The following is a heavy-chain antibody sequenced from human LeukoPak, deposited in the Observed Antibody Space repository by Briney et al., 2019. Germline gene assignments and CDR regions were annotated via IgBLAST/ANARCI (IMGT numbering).Heavy chain of an antibody. CDR2: IIPIFGTA. V-gene: IGHV1-69*13. CDR3: AKGVLRGSYYFDY. CDR1: GGTFSSYA. D-gene: IGHD1-26*01. Sequence: SVKVSCKASGGTFSSYAISWVRQAPGQGLEWMGGIIPIFGTANYAQKFQGRVKITADESTSAAYMELSSLRSEDTAVYYCAKGVLRGSYYFDYWGQGTLVTASS. J-gene: IGHJ4*02.